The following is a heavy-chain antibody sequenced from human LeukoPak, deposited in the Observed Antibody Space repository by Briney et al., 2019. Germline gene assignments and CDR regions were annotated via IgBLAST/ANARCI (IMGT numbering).Heavy chain of an antibody. Sequence: ASVKVSCKASGYTFTGYYMHWVRQAPGQGLEWMGWINPNSGGTNYAQKFQGRVTMTRDTSISTAYMELSRLRSDDTAVYYCARVIREQQLIFFGRGWFDPWGQGTLVTVSS. D-gene: IGHD6-13*01. CDR1: GYTFTGYY. CDR2: INPNSGGT. J-gene: IGHJ5*02. CDR3: ARVIREQQLIFFGRGWFDP. V-gene: IGHV1-2*02.